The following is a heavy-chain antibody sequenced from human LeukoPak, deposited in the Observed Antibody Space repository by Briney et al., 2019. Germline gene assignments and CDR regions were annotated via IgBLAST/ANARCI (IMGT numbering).Heavy chain of an antibody. CDR1: GFTFSSYW. V-gene: IGHV3-7*01. CDR3: AKVRARGVIPYYYYYMDV. CDR2: IKQDGSEK. D-gene: IGHD3-10*01. J-gene: IGHJ6*03. Sequence: GGSLRLSCAASGFTFSSYWMSWVRQAPGKGLEWVANIKQDGSEKYYVDSVKGRFTISRDNSKNTLYLQMNSLRAEDTAVYYCAKVRARGVIPYYYYYMDVWGKGTTVTVSS.